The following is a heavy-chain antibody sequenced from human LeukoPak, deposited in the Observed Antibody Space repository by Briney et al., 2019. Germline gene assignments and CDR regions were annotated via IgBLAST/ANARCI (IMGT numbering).Heavy chain of an antibody. V-gene: IGHV3-48*04. CDR3: ARGEGSWYNQ. J-gene: IGHJ5*02. Sequence: GGSLRLSCVASGITYTSYSMNWVRQAPGKGLEWVSYISSSSSTIYYADSVKGRFTISRDNAKNSLYLQMDSLRAEDTAVYYCARGEGSWYNQWGQGTLVTVSS. CDR1: GITYTSYS. CDR2: ISSSSSTI.